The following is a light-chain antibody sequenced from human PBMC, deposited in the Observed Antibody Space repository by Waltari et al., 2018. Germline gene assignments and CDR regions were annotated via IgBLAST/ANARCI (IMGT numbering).Light chain of an antibody. CDR3: MQALQTPPYT. Sequence: DIVMTQSPLPLPVTPGEPASISCRSSQSLLHSNGYNYWDWYLQKPGQSQQLLIYLGSNRASGAPDRFSGSGSGTDFTLKISRVEAEDVGVYYCMQALQTPPYTFGQGTKLEIK. J-gene: IGKJ2*01. CDR1: QSLLHSNGYNY. V-gene: IGKV2-28*01. CDR2: LGS.